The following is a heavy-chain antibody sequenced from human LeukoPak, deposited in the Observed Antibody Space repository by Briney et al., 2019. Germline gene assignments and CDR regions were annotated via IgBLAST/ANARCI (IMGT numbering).Heavy chain of an antibody. Sequence: SETLSLTCTVSGGSISSYYWSWIRQPAGKGLESIGHISTSGSTNYNPSLKSRVTMSVDTSKNQFSLKLNSVTAADTAVYYCAKSNGYGLIDIWGQGTMVTVSS. CDR1: GGSISSYY. CDR3: AKSNGYGLIDI. V-gene: IGHV4-4*07. D-gene: IGHD3-10*01. CDR2: ISTSGST. J-gene: IGHJ3*02.